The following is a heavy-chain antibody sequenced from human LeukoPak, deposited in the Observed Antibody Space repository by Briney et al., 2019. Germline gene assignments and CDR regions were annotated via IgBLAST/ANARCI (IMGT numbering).Heavy chain of an antibody. CDR3: ASSTLDYYDSSGYYWGGY. CDR1: GGTFSSYA. D-gene: IGHD3-22*01. J-gene: IGHJ4*02. Sequence: GASVKVSCKASGGTFSSYAISWVRQAPGQGLEWMGGIIPIFGTANYAQKFQGRVTITADESTSTAYMELSSLRSEDTAVYYCASSTLDYYDSSGYYWGGYWGQGTLVTVSS. V-gene: IGHV1-69*01. CDR2: IIPIFGTA.